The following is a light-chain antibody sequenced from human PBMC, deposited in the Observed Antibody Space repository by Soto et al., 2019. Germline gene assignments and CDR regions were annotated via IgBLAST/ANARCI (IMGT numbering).Light chain of an antibody. CDR2: EDN. J-gene: IGLJ3*02. V-gene: IGLV6-57*04. CDR1: SGSIASNY. Sequence: NFMLTQPHSVSESPGKTVTISCTRSSGSIASNYVQWHQQRPGSAPTTVISEDNQRPSGVPDRFSGSIDSSSNSASLTISGLKPEDEADYYGQSYDSSNVVFGGGTKLTVL. CDR3: QSYDSSNVV.